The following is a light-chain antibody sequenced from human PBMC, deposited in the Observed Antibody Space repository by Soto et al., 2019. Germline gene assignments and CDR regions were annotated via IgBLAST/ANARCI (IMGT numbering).Light chain of an antibody. CDR3: QQYENPPV. J-gene: IGKJ1*01. V-gene: IGKV1-33*01. CDR1: QDISYF. Sequence: DIQMTQSPSSLSASVGDRVTITCQASQDISYFLNWYQHSPGKAPKLLIYDASNLKTGVPSRFSESGSGKFFTLPISRLQPEETPTYYCQQYENPPVFGPGTRVEIK. CDR2: DAS.